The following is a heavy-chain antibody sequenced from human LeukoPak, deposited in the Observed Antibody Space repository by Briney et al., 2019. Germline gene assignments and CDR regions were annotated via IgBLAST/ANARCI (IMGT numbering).Heavy chain of an antibody. J-gene: IGHJ3*02. Sequence: PGGSLRLSCAASGFTFSSYSMNWVRQAPGKGLEWVSSISSSSSYIYYADSVKGRFTISRDNAKNSLYLQMNSLRAEDTAVYYCARGFGGVKREDFDIWGQGTMVTVSS. CDR3: ARGFGGVKREDFDI. V-gene: IGHV3-21*01. CDR1: GFTFSSYS. D-gene: IGHD3-16*01. CDR2: ISSSSSYI.